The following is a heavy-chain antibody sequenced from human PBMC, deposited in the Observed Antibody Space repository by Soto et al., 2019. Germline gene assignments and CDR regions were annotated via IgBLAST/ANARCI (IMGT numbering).Heavy chain of an antibody. J-gene: IGHJ5*02. V-gene: IGHV1-18*01. Sequence: QVQLVQSGAEVKKPGASVKVSCKASGYTLTSYGISWVRQAPGQGLEWMGWISAYNGNTNYAQKLQGRVTMTTDTSTSTAYMELRSLRSDDTAVYYCARSDYGDYAGNWFDPWGQGTLVTVSS. CDR3: ARSDYGDYAGNWFDP. CDR2: ISAYNGNT. CDR1: GYTLTSYG. D-gene: IGHD4-17*01.